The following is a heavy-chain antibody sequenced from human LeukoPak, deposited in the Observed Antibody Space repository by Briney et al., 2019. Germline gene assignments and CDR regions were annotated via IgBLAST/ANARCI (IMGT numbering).Heavy chain of an antibody. CDR2: IYYNGNT. CDR1: GDSISSGGYY. J-gene: IGHJ3*02. V-gene: IGHV4-31*03. CDR3: VRNFDSYNAFDI. Sequence: SETLSLTCTVSGDSISSGGYYWSWIRQHPGKGLEWIGYIYYNGNTYYNPSLKSRLTISGDTSKNQFSLKLSSVTAADTAVYYCVRNFDSYNAFDIWGQGTMVTVSS. D-gene: IGHD3-22*01.